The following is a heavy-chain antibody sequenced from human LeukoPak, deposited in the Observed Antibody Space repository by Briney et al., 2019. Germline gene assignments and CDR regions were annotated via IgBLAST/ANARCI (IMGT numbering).Heavy chain of an antibody. D-gene: IGHD6-13*01. Sequence: SETLSLTCTVSGGSISSYYWSWIRQPPGKGLEWIGYIYYSGSTNYNPSLKSRVTISVDTSKNQFSLKLSSVTAADTAVYYCARDVGYSSSFGGAFDIWGQGTMVTVSS. V-gene: IGHV4-59*01. J-gene: IGHJ3*02. CDR1: GGSISSYY. CDR2: IYYSGST. CDR3: ARDVGYSSSFGGAFDI.